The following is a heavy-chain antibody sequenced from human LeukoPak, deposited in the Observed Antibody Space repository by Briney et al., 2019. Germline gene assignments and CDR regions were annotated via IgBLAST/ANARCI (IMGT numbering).Heavy chain of an antibody. CDR3: AKFFTGEYVRAFDV. CDR1: GFTFRSYA. CDR2: IACEGSNK. V-gene: IGHV3-30*18. D-gene: IGHD3-10*02. J-gene: IGHJ3*01. Sequence: GGSVRLSCAASGFTFRSYAMHWVRQAPGKGLEGVAVIACEGSNKFYAVSVKGRFTISRDNSENTLYVQLNSLRAETTPVYSCAKFFTGEYVRAFDVWGQGTMVTVSS.